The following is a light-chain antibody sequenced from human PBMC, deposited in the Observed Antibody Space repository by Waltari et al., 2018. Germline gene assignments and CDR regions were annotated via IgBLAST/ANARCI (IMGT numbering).Light chain of an antibody. CDR1: EDIGPY. CDR2: AAS. CDR3: QQADSFPLT. J-gene: IGKJ4*01. Sequence: TCRASEDIGPYLALYQQKPGEAPQLLISAASILQSGVPSRFSGSGSGTDFTLTISSLLPEDFATYFCQQADSFPLTFGGGTKVEVK. V-gene: IGKV1-12*01.